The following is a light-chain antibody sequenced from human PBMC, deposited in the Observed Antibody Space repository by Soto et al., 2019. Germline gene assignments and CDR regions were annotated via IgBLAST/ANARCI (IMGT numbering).Light chain of an antibody. CDR3: QQYGSAPPMYT. Sequence: EIVLTQSPGTLSLSPGERATLSCRASQSVSSSYLAWYQQKPGQAPRLLIYGASSRATGIPDRFSGSGSGTDFTLTISRLEPEDFAGYYCQQYGSAPPMYTFGQGTKREIK. CDR2: GAS. J-gene: IGKJ2*01. CDR1: QSVSSSY. V-gene: IGKV3-20*01.